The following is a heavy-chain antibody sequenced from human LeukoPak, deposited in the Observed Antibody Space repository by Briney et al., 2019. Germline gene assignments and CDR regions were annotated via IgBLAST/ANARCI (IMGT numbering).Heavy chain of an antibody. Sequence: GGSLRLSCAASGFTFDDYGMSWVRRAPGKGLEWVSGINWNGGSTGYADSVKGRFTISRDNAKNSLYLQMNSLRAEDTALYYCARDRSMTHFDYWGQGTLVTVSS. J-gene: IGHJ4*02. CDR1: GFTFDDYG. CDR2: INWNGGST. CDR3: ARDRSMTHFDY. V-gene: IGHV3-20*04.